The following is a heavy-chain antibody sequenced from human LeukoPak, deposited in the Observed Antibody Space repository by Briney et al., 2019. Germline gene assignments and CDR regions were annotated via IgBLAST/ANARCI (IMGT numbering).Heavy chain of an antibody. V-gene: IGHV4-34*01. CDR3: ARDGPVVAATMDV. J-gene: IGHJ6*03. CDR2: INHSGST. Sequence: PSETLSLTCAVYGGSFSGYYWSWIRQPPGKGLEWIGEINHSGSTNYNPSLKSRVTISVDTSKNQFSLKLSSVTAADTAVYYCARDGPVVAATMDVWGKGTTVTVSS. CDR1: GGSFSGYY. D-gene: IGHD2-2*01.